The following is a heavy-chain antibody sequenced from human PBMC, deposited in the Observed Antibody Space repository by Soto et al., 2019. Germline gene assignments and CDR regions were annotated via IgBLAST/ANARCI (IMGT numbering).Heavy chain of an antibody. Sequence: SETLSLTCTVSGGSISSYYWSWIRQPPGKGLEWIGYIYYSGSTYYNPSLKSRVTISVDTSKNQFSLKLSSVTAADTAVYYCASSEFHWGQGTLVTVSS. CDR1: GGSISSYY. D-gene: IGHD2-21*01. J-gene: IGHJ4*02. CDR2: IYYSGST. CDR3: ASSEFH. V-gene: IGHV4-59*04.